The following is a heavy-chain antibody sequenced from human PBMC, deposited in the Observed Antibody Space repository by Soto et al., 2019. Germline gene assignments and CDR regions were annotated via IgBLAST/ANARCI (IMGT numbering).Heavy chain of an antibody. CDR3: AKGDGFILAV. Sequence: EVQVLATGGGLIQPGGSLRLSCAASGFTVNSNYMSWVRQAPGEGLQWVSITNTGGTTYYADSVTGRFTVSRDNSKNTLYLHMNSLRAEDTAVYYCAKGDGFILAVWGQGTTVSVSS. J-gene: IGHJ6*02. V-gene: IGHV3-53*02. CDR2: TNTGGTT. CDR1: GFTVNSNY. D-gene: IGHD3-9*01.